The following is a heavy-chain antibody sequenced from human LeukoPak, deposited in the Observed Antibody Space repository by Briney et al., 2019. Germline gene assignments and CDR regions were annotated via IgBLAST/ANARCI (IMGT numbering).Heavy chain of an antibody. J-gene: IGHJ6*02. CDR3: ATGGDGMDA. V-gene: IGHV1-24*01. Sequence: GASVKVSCKVSGYTLTELSMHWVRQAPGKGLEWMGGFDPEDGETIYAQKFQGRVTMTEHTSTDTAYMELSSLRSEDTAVYYCATGGDGMDAWGQGTTVTVSS. D-gene: IGHD1-26*01. CDR2: FDPEDGET. CDR1: GYTLTELS.